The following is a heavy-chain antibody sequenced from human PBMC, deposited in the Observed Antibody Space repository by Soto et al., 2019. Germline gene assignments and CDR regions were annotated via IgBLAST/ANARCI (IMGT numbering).Heavy chain of an antibody. Sequence: HPGGSLRLSCAASGFTIGDFWMSWVRQAPGKGLEWVASIKKDGSEKYYVGSVKGRFTISRDSAKNSLYLQMDNLRGEDTAVYYCARTVAVVVPDNFDHWGQGTLVTVSS. CDR2: IKKDGSEK. J-gene: IGHJ4*02. CDR3: ARTVAVVVPDNFDH. V-gene: IGHV3-7*01. D-gene: IGHD2-8*01. CDR1: GFTIGDFW.